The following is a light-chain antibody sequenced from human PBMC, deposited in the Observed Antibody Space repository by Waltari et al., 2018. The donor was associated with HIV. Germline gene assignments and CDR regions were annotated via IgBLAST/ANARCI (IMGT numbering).Light chain of an antibody. CDR2: QDA. Sequence: YDLTQAPSVSVYPGQTAKITCSGDALPKHFVSWYRQRPGQAPMMIIFQDAEKPSGIPSRFSASASGTTATLTISEVQAQVEADYFGQSAHSSHTIFGGGTKLTVL. J-gene: IGLJ2*01. CDR3: QSAHSSHTI. V-gene: IGLV3-25*03. CDR1: ALPKHF.